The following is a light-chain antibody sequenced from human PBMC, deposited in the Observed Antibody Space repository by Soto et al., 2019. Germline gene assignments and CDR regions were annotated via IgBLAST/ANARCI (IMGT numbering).Light chain of an antibody. CDR1: QSVTTW. V-gene: IGKV1-5*01. CDR2: DAS. J-gene: IGKJ2*01. Sequence: DVQLTQSPSTLSAYVGDRVTITCRANQSVTTWLAWYQQKPGTAPKLLIYDASNLEAGVPSRFSGSGSGTEFTLTITSLQPDDCATYYCQQYSSYWNTFGQGTKVEIK. CDR3: QQYSSYWNT.